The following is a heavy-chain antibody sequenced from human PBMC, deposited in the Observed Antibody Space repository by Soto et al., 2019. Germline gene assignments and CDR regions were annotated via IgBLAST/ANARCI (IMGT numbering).Heavy chain of an antibody. D-gene: IGHD4-17*01. J-gene: IGHJ4*02. Sequence: QVQLQESGPGLVTPSGTLSLTCAVSGGSISSSNWWSWVRQPPGKGLEWIGEVYRSGSTNYNPSLKSRVTISVDKSKNQFSLSLSSVNAADTAVYYCARVAYGDYYFDYWGQGTLVTVSS. CDR3: ARVAYGDYYFDY. CDR2: VYRSGST. V-gene: IGHV4-4*02. CDR1: GGSISSSNW.